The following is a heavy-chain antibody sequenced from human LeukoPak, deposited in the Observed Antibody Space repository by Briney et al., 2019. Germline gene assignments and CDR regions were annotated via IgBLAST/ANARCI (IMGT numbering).Heavy chain of an antibody. CDR1: RYTSTTSG. D-gene: IGHD1-26*01. V-gene: IGHV1-18*01. J-gene: IGHJ4*02. CDR2: ISAYNGNT. CDR3: WRCVNSYSEADS. Sequence: GASVNVSCTPSRYTSTTSGISTVPQAPGQGLEWMGWISAYNGNTNYAQKFQGRVTMTRDRSTTTAYMELRSLRSGDTIVSYGWRCVNSYSEADSWGQGTLVTVSS.